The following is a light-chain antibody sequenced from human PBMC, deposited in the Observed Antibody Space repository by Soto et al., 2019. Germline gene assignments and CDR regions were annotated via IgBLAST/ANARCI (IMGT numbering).Light chain of an antibody. CDR3: QSYDSSLSGNSV. CDR1: SSNIGAGYD. V-gene: IGLV1-40*01. CDR2: GNS. Sequence: SVLTQPPSVSGAPGQRVTISCTGSSSNIGAGYDVHWYQQLPGTAPKLLIYGNSNRPSGVPDRFSGSKSGTSASLAITGLQAEDEADYYCQSYDSSLSGNSVFGTGTKVTVL. J-gene: IGLJ1*01.